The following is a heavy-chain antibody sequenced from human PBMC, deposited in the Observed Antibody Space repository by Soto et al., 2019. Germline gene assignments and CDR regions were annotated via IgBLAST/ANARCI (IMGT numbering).Heavy chain of an antibody. CDR3: AGGAGWLTDY. Sequence: PSETLSLTCAVSVGSISSYNWWIWVRQPPGKGLEWIGEIFHSGSTNYNPSLKSRVTISVDKSRNQFSLKMSSVTAADTALYFCAGGAGWLTDYWGQGTLVTVS. CDR1: VGSISSYNW. V-gene: IGHV4-4*02. J-gene: IGHJ4*02. CDR2: IFHSGST. D-gene: IGHD3-16*01.